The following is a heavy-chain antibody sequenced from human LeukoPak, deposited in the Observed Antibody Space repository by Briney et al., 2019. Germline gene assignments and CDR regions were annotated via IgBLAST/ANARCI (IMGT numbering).Heavy chain of an antibody. CDR3: ARDGGAAAGPPPYYFYY. J-gene: IGHJ4*02. Sequence: ASVKVSCKASGYTFTSYYMHWVRQAPGQGLEWMGIINPSGGSTSYAQKFQGRVTMTRDTSTSTVYMELSSLRCEDTAVYYCARDGGAAAGPPPYYFYYWGQGTLVTVSS. CDR2: INPSGGST. CDR1: GYTFTSYY. D-gene: IGHD6-13*01. V-gene: IGHV1-46*01.